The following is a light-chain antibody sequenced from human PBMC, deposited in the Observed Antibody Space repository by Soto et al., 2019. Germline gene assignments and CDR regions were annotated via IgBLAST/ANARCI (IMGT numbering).Light chain of an antibody. J-gene: IGLJ1*01. CDR1: SSDVGGYNY. V-gene: IGLV2-14*01. CDR3: SSYTSSSTYV. CDR2: GVS. Sequence: QSALTQPASVSGSLGQSITISCTGTSSDVGGYNYVSWYQQYPGKAPKLMISGVSNRPSGVSNRFSGSKSGNTASLTISGLQAEDEADYYCSSYTSSSTYVFGTGTKVTVL.